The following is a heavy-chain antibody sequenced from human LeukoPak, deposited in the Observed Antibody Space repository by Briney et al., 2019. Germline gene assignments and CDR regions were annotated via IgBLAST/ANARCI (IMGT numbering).Heavy chain of an antibody. D-gene: IGHD1-26*01. CDR2: IYFGGGNK. CDR3: AREGTVYSASGNWFDP. V-gene: IGHV3-33*01. CDR1: GFTFSTYG. Sequence: GGSLRLSCAASGFTFSTYGMHWVRQAPGKGLEWVAVIYFGGGNKQYADSVKGRFTISRDNSKNTLYPEMNSLRAEDTAVYYCAREGTVYSASGNWFDPWGQGTLVTVSS. J-gene: IGHJ5*02.